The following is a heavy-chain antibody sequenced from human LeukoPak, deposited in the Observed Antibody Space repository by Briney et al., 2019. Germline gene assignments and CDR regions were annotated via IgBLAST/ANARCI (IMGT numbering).Heavy chain of an antibody. D-gene: IGHD2-15*01. CDR2: IGAYNGKT. CDR1: GYTFSNYG. Sequence: ASVKVSCKASGYTFSNYGISWVRQAPGQGLEWMGWIGAYNGKTNYAQKIQGRVTMTTDTSTSTAYMELRRLRSDDTAVYYCTRDASGYCSGGSCFSLFDSWGQGTLVTVSS. CDR3: TRDASGYCSGGSCFSLFDS. J-gene: IGHJ4*02. V-gene: IGHV1-18*01.